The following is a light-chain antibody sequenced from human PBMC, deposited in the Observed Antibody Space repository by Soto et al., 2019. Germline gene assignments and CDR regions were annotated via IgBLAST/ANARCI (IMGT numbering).Light chain of an antibody. J-gene: IGKJ4*01. V-gene: IGKV3-11*01. Sequence: EIVLTQSPATLSLSPGERATLSCRASQRVGSYLAWYQQKPGQAPRLLIYDASHRATDIPARFSGGGCETDFTLTISSLEPEDFAVYCCQQRSDWPPGTFGGGTKEEIK. CDR1: QRVGSY. CDR2: DAS. CDR3: QQRSDWPPGT.